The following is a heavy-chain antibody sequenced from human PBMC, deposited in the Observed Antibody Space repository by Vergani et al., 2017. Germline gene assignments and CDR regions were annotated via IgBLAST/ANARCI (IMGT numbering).Heavy chain of an antibody. CDR3: ARKIFGEGGHY. CDR2: ISRGSSYI. V-gene: IGHV3-21*01. Sequence: EVQLVESGGGLVKPGGSLTLSSPSSLFPFRPFPIHSLPLPPGNGLDFVSSISRGSSYIYYADSVKGRFITSRDNAKNSLYLQMNSLKAEDTAVYYCARKIFGEGGHYWGQGTLVTVSS. CDR1: LFPFRPFP. D-gene: IGHD3-3*01. J-gene: IGHJ4*02.